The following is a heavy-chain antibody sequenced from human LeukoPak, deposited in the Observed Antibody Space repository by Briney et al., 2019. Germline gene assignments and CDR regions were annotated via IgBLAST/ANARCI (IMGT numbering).Heavy chain of an antibody. D-gene: IGHD6-25*01. J-gene: IGHJ4*02. CDR2: IKEDGSEK. V-gene: IGHV3-7*01. CDR3: ASGRRLGY. Sequence: GGSLTLSCAASGFTFSNYWMSWVRQASGKGLEWVANIKEDGSEKYYVDSVKGRFTISRDNAKNSLYLQMNSLRAEDTAIYYCASGRRLGYWGQGTLVTVSS. CDR1: GFTFSNYW.